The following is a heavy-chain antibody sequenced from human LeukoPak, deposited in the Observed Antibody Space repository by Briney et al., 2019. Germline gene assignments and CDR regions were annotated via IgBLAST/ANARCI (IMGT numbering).Heavy chain of an antibody. D-gene: IGHD5-18*01. CDR1: GYTFTGYY. CDR3: ASTAMVTYFDY. V-gene: IGHV1-2*02. J-gene: IGHJ4*02. Sequence: ASVKVSCKASGYTFTGYYMHWVRQAPGQGLEWMGWINPNSGGTNYAQTFQGRVTMTRDTSNSTAYMELSRLRSDDTAVYYCASTAMVTYFDYWGQGTLVTVSS. CDR2: INPNSGGT.